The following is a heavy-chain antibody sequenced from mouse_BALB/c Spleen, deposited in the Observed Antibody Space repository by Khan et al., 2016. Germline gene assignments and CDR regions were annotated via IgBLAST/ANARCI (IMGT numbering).Heavy chain of an antibody. V-gene: IGHV5-17*02. CDR1: GFTFSSFG. Sequence: EVELVESGGGLVQPGGSRKLSCASSGFTFSSFGMHWVRQAPEKGLEWVAYISSGSSTIYYADTVKGRFTISRDNHKKTLILQMTSLRSAESAMYYCARKGARNSYAIDYWGQGTSVTVSS. CDR2: ISSGSSTI. CDR3: ARKGARNSYAIDY. J-gene: IGHJ4*01.